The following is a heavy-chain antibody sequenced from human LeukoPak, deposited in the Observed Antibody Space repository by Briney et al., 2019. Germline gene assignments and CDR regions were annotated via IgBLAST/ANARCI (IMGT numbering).Heavy chain of an antibody. CDR1: GFTFSSYW. CDR3: ARELELDY. CDR2: IKQDGSEK. D-gene: IGHD1-1*01. J-gene: IGHJ4*02. Sequence: TGGSLRLSCAASGFTFSSYWMSWVRRAPGKGLEWVANIKQDGSEKYYVDSVKGRFTISRDNTKNSLYLQMDSLRGEDTAVYYCARELELDYWGQGTLVTVSS. V-gene: IGHV3-7*01.